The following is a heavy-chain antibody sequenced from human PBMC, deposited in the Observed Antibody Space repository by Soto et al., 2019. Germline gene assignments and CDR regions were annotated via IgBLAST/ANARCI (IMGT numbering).Heavy chain of an antibody. D-gene: IGHD6-19*01. CDR3: AKDHTVQQWLVSPTWFDP. CDR1: GFTFSSYA. V-gene: IGHV3-23*01. Sequence: PGGSLILSCAASGFTFSSYAMSWVRQAPGKGLEWVSAISGSGGSTYYADSVKGRFTISRDNSKNTLYLQMNSLRAEGTAVYYCAKDHTVQQWLVSPTWFDPWGQGTLVTVSS. J-gene: IGHJ5*02. CDR2: ISGSGGST.